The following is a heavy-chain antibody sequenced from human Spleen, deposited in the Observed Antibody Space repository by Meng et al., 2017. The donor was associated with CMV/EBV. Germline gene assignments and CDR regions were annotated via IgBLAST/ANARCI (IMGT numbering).Heavy chain of an antibody. D-gene: IGHD3-22*01. CDR2: IYYSGST. CDR3: ARQAYYDFTKNFDY. Sequence: SETLSLTCTVSGGSISSSSYYWGWIRQPPGKELEWIGSIYYSGSTYYNPSLKSRFTISVDTSKNQFSLKLSSVTAADTAVYYCARQAYYDFTKNFDYWGLGTLVTVSS. CDR1: GGSISSSSYY. V-gene: IGHV4-39*01. J-gene: IGHJ4*02.